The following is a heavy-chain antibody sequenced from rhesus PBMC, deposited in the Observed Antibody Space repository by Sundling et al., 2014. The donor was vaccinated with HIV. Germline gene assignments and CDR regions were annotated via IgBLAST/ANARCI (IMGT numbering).Heavy chain of an antibody. CDR3: ARDGGCTGSGCYPIDAFYF. Sequence: QVQLQESGPGLVKPSETLSLTCAVSDGSFSGFYWGWLRQPPGKGLNYIGYINPNTRNTNYNPSLKSRVAISKDTSKNQFFLKLSSVTAADTAVYYCARDGGCTGSGCYPIDAFYFWGQGLRVTVSS. CDR1: DGSFSGFY. V-gene: IGHV4-99*02. D-gene: IGHD2-21*01. J-gene: IGHJ3*01. CDR2: INPNTRNT.